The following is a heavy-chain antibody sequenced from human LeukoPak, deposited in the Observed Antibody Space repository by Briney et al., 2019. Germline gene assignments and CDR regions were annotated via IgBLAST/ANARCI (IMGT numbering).Heavy chain of an antibody. Sequence: SSETLSLTCTVSGDSINSYYWSWLRQPPGRGLEWIAYTHYSGSTNYNPSLKSRVTISVDTSKNQFSLKLSSVTAADTAVYYCARHGVVAAAANYYYYMDVWGKGTTVIVSS. CDR2: THYSGST. D-gene: IGHD2-2*01. J-gene: IGHJ6*03. CDR1: GDSINSYY. CDR3: ARHGVVAAAANYYYYMDV. V-gene: IGHV4-59*08.